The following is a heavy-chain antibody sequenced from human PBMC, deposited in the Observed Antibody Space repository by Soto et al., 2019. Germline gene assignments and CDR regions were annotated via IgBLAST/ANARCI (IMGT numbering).Heavy chain of an antibody. V-gene: IGHV1-2*04. CDR1: AYSFTDYH. D-gene: IGHD2-8*01. CDR3: ARGDSTDCSNGVCSFFYNHDMDV. J-gene: IGHJ6*02. Sequence: ASVKVSCKASAYSFTDYHIHWVRQAPGQGLEGVGRNNPKSGGTSTAQKFQGWVTMTTDTSISTASMELTRLTSDDTAIYYCARGDSTDCSNGVCSFFYNHDMDVWGQGTTVTVSS. CDR2: NNPKSGGT.